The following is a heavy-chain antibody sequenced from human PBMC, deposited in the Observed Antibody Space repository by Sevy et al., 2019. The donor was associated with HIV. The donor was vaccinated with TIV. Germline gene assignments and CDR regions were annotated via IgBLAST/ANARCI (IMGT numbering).Heavy chain of an antibody. CDR1: GFTFNNVW. CDR2: IKSKSDGGTT. V-gene: IGHV3-15*01. J-gene: IGHJ1*01. Sequence: GGSLRLSCAASGFTFNNVWMSWVRQAPGKGLEWVAHIKSKSDGGTTHYAAPVRGRFTISRDDSKNTLYLQMNSLKTEDTAVYYCTTGGSLFQHWGQGTLVTVSS. CDR3: TTGGSLFQH. D-gene: IGHD3-16*01.